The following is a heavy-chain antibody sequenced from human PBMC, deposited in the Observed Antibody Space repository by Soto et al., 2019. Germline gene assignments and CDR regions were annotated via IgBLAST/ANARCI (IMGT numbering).Heavy chain of an antibody. Sequence: SETLSLTCTVSPGSISISNYYWGCIRQPPGKGLEWIGSIYHGGSTYYNPSLKSRVTISVGTSNNRFSLKLSSVTAADSAMYYCARHRSGYPTTVHPRWFDSWGQGTLVTVSS. CDR1: PGSISISNYY. CDR3: ARHRSGYPTTVHPRWFDS. D-gene: IGHD6-25*01. J-gene: IGHJ5*01. V-gene: IGHV4-39*01. CDR2: IYHGGST.